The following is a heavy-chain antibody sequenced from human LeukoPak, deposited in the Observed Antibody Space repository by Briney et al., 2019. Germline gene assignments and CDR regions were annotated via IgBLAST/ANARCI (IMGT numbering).Heavy chain of an antibody. J-gene: IGHJ4*02. Sequence: TSETLSLTCTVSGGSISSGSYYWSWIRQPAGKGLEWIGRIYTSGSTNYNPSLKSRVTISVDTSKNQFSLKLSSVTAADTAVYYCARERKWGSFILDYWGQGTLVTASS. CDR2: IYTSGST. CDR1: GGSISSGSYY. CDR3: ARERKWGSFILDY. D-gene: IGHD3-16*01. V-gene: IGHV4-61*02.